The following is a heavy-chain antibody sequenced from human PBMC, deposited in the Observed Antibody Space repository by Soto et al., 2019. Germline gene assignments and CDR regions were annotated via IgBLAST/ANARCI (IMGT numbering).Heavy chain of an antibody. V-gene: IGHV3-15*05. Sequence: EVQLVESGGGLVKPGGSLRLSCEASGFDFSNGWMSWVRQAPGKGLEWVGRIKSKVHGETTDYAAHVKGRFTISRDDSRNTLYLQMHSLQTEDTAVYYCSTDEWEWGQGTLVTVSS. CDR1: GFDFSNGW. D-gene: IGHD1-26*01. CDR2: IKSKVHGETT. J-gene: IGHJ4*02. CDR3: STDEWE.